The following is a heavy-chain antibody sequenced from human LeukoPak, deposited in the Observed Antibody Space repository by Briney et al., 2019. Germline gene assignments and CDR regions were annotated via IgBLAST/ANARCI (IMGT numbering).Heavy chain of an antibody. Sequence: GGSLRLSCAASGFTFSSYSMNWVRQAPGKGLGWVSAISGSGGSTYYADSVKGRFTISRDNSKNTLYLQMNSLRAEDTAVYYCAKGSSSWLYYFDYWGQGTLVTVSS. V-gene: IGHV3-23*01. J-gene: IGHJ4*02. CDR1: GFTFSSYS. CDR3: AKGSSSWLYYFDY. CDR2: ISGSGGST. D-gene: IGHD6-13*01.